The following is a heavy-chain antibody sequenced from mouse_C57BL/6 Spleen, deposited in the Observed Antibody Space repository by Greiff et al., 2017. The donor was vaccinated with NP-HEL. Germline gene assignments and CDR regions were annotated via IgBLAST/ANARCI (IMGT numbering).Heavy chain of an antibody. CDR1: GYTFTSYT. D-gene: IGHD1-1*01. CDR3: ARGDGSSRYYAMDY. J-gene: IGHJ4*01. V-gene: IGHV1-4*01. CDR2: INPSSGYT. Sequence: VQLQQSGAELARPGASVKMSCKASGYTFTSYTMHWVKQRPGQGLEWIGYINPSSGYTKYNQKFKDKATLTADKSSSTAYMQLSSLTSEDSAVYYCARGDGSSRYYAMDYWGQGTSVTVSS.